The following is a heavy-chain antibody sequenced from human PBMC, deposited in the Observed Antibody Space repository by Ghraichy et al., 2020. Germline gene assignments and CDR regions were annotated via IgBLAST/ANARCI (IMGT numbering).Heavy chain of an antibody. D-gene: IGHD3-16*01. V-gene: IGHV6-1*01. CDR1: GDSVSSNRAG. J-gene: IGHJ4*02. CDR3: ARGAEGVFDY. CDR2: TYYRSRWYN. Sequence: SQTLSLTCAISGDSVSSNRAGWNWIRQSPSRGLEWLGRTYYRSRWYNDYAVSVKSRITINPDTSKNQFSLQLNSATPEDTAVYYCARGAEGVFDYWGQGTLVAVSS.